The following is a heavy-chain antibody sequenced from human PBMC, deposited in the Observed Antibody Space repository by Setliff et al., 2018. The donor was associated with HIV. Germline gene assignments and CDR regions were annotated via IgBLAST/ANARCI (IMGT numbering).Heavy chain of an antibody. D-gene: IGHD2-15*01. Sequence: ASVKVSCKASGGTFSSYGVNWVRQAPGQGLEWMGIINPSGGSTSYAQKFQGRVTMTTDTSTSTVYMELSSLRSEDTAVYYCAKEHCSGGTCYSHFDYWGQGTLVTVSS. J-gene: IGHJ4*02. V-gene: IGHV1-46*01. CDR1: GGTFSSYG. CDR2: INPSGGST. CDR3: AKEHCSGGTCYSHFDY.